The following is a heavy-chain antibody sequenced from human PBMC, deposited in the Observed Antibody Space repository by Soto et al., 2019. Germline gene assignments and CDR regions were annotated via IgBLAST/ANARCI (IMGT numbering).Heavy chain of an antibody. CDR3: ARAPYFGFGEFLSLNCFDT. J-gene: IGHJ5*02. D-gene: IGHD3-10*01. CDR2: INPNSGGT. V-gene: IGHV1-2*02. CDR1: GYTFTGYY. Sequence: ASVKVSCKASGYTFTGYYMHWVRQAPGQGLEWMGWINPNSGGTNYAQKFQGRVTMTRDTSISTAYMELSRLRSDDTAVYYCARAPYFGFGEFLSLNCFDTWGQGTLATVSS.